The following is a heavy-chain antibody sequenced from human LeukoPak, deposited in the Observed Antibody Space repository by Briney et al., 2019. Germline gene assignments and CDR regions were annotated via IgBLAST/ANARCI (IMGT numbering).Heavy chain of an antibody. CDR1: GFTLSGYW. CDR2: FSTRSSTI. D-gene: IGHD4-17*01. V-gene: IGHV3-48*02. CDR3: ARDHDYGFDY. Sequence: GGSLRLSCAASGFTLSGYWMHWVRQAPGKGLEWVSYFSTRSSTISYADSVKGRFAISRDNAKNSLYLQMNSLRDEDTAVYYCARDHDYGFDYWGQGTLVTVSS. J-gene: IGHJ4*02.